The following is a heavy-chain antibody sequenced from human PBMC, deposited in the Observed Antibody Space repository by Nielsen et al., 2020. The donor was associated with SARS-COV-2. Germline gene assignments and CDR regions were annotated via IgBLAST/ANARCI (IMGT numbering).Heavy chain of an antibody. D-gene: IGHD6-13*01. CDR1: GCTFNNYD. CDR2: IGTGGDT. Sequence: GGSLRLSCAASGCTFNNYDMHWVRQATGKGLEWVSAIGTGGDTFYPGSVKGRFTISRENAKNSLYLQMNSLRAGDTAVYYCARAGALSSSWYSMDFWGQGTTVTVSS. V-gene: IGHV3-13*01. CDR3: ARAGALSSSWYSMDF. J-gene: IGHJ6*02.